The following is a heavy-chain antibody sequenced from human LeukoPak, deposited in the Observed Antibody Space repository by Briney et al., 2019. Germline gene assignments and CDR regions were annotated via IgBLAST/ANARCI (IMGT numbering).Heavy chain of an antibody. J-gene: IGHJ2*01. D-gene: IGHD2-21*02. CDR1: GFTFSSYA. V-gene: IGHV3-23*01. CDR3: AKGRWGGDSRKYFDL. Sequence: GGSLRLSCAASGFTFSSYAMSWVRQAPGKGLEWVSAISGSGGSTYYADSVKGRFTISRDNSKNTLYLQMNSLRAEDTAVYYCAKGRWGGDSRKYFDLWGRGTLVTVSS. CDR2: ISGSGGST.